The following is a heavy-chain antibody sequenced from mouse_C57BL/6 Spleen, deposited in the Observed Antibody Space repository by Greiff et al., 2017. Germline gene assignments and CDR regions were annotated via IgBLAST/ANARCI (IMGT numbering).Heavy chain of an antibody. J-gene: IGHJ2*01. D-gene: IGHD2-12*01. CDR2: IYPGDGDT. V-gene: IGHV1-82*01. CDR1: GYAFSGSW. Sequence: QVQLQQSGPELVKPGASVKISCKASGYAFSGSWMNWVKQRPGKGLEWIGRIYPGDGDTNYNGKFKGKATLTADKSSSTTYIQLSSLTSEDSAVYFCARSAYYKYFDYWGQGTTRTVSS. CDR3: ARSAYYKYFDY.